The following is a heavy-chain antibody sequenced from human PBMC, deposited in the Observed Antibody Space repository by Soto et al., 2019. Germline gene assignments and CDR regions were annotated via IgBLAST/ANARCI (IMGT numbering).Heavy chain of an antibody. CDR2: ISSSSSYI. V-gene: IGHV3-21*01. D-gene: IGHD2-15*01. Sequence: EVQLVESGGGLVKPGGSLRLSCAASGFTFSSYSMNWVRQAPGKGLEWVSSISSSSSYIYYADSVKGRFTISRDNAKNSMDMQMNSLRAEDTAVYYCASIKGVCYPTCNYYYGMDVWGQGTTVTVSS. CDR1: GFTFSSYS. J-gene: IGHJ6*02. CDR3: ASIKGVCYPTCNYYYGMDV.